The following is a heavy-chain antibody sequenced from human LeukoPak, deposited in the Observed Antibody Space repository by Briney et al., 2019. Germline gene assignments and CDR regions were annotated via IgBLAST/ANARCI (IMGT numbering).Heavy chain of an antibody. CDR2: ISAYNGNT. CDR1: GYTFTSYG. Sequence: ASVKVSCKASGYTFTSYGISWVRQAPGQGLEWMGWISAYNGNTNYAQKLQGRVTMTTDTSTNTAYMELRSLRSDDTAVYYCARGQTNRLLWVGELLSNINPFDYWGQGTLVTVSS. D-gene: IGHD3-10*01. J-gene: IGHJ4*02. CDR3: ARGQTNRLLWVGELLSNINPFDY. V-gene: IGHV1-18*01.